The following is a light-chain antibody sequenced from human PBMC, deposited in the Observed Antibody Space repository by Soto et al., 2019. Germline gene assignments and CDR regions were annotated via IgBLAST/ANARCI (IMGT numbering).Light chain of an antibody. CDR1: QSVSSY. V-gene: IGKV3-11*01. CDR3: QQRYNWPQT. Sequence: EIVLTQSPATLSLSPGERATLSCRASQSVSSYLAWYQQKPGQAPRLLIYDASNRATGIPGRVSGSGSGTDFTLTISSLEPEDFAVYYCQQRYNWPQTFGQGTKVEIK. CDR2: DAS. J-gene: IGKJ1*01.